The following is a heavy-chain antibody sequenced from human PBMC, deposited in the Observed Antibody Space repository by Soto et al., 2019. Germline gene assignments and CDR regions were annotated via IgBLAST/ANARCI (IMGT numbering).Heavy chain of an antibody. CDR3: TTDYPRSLPGY. V-gene: IGHV3-15*01. Sequence: GGSLRLSCAASGFTFSNAWMSWVRQAPGKGPEWVGRIKSKTDGGTTDYAAPVKGRFTISRDDSKNTLYLQMNSLKTEDTAVYYCTTDYPRSLPGYWGQGTLVTVSS. J-gene: IGHJ4*02. CDR1: GFTFSNAW. CDR2: IKSKTDGGTT.